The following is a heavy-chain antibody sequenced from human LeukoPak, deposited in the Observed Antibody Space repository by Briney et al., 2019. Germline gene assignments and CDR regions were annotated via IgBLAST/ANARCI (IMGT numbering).Heavy chain of an antibody. Sequence: SQTLSLTCALSGDTLSSNSAAWNWIRQSPSRGLEWLERTYYRSKWYNDYAVSVKSRITINPATSKKQFSLQLNCVTPEDTAVYYCARGIAVAGPYGQGDWFDPWGQGTLVTVSS. CDR3: ARGIAVAGPYGQGDWFDP. D-gene: IGHD6-19*01. CDR1: GDTLSSNSAA. J-gene: IGHJ5*02. CDR2: TYYRSKWYN. V-gene: IGHV6-1*01.